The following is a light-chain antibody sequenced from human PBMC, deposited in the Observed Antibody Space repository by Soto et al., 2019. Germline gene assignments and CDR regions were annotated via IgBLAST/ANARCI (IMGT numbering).Light chain of an antibody. Sequence: EIVLTQSPGTLSLSPGERATLSCRVSQSLSSNYLAWYQQKPGQAPRLLIFGASSRATGIPDRFSGSGSGTDFTLTISRLEPEDFAVYYCQQYGSSPSTFGQGTKLEIK. CDR2: GAS. V-gene: IGKV3-20*01. J-gene: IGKJ2*01. CDR3: QQYGSSPST. CDR1: QSLSSNY.